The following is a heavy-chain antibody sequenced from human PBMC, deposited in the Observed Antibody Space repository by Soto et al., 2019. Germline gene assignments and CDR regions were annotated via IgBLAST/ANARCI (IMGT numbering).Heavy chain of an antibody. CDR2: INYSGTT. Sequence: QVQLQESGPGLVKPSETLSLTCYVSAASLSGYYWSWIRQPPGKGLEWIGYINYSGTTIYNPSFKSRVTISVDTSKNQCSLRLNSVTAPDTAVYYCAREREVIDYWGQGILVTVSP. CDR1: AASLSGYY. CDR3: AREREVIDY. V-gene: IGHV4-59*12. J-gene: IGHJ4*02.